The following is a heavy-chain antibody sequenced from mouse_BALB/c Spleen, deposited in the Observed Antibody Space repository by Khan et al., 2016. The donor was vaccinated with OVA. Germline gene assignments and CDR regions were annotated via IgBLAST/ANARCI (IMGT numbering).Heavy chain of an antibody. V-gene: IGHV5-12-1*01. CDR2: ISSGGDST. Sequence: EVELVESGGGLVKPGGSLKLSCAASGFAFSSYDMSWVRQTPEKRLEWVAYISSGGDSTYYPDTVKGRFTISRDNAKHTLYLQMSSLKSENTAMYYCSYYRYDGFDYWGQGTALTVSS. CDR1: GFAFSSYD. D-gene: IGHD2-14*01. CDR3: SYYRYDGFDY. J-gene: IGHJ2*01.